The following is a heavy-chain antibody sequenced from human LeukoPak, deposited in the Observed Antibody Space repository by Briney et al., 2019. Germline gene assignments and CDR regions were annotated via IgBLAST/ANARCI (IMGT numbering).Heavy chain of an antibody. J-gene: IGHJ4*02. V-gene: IGHV5-51*01. Sequence: GESLKISCKGPGYSFTSYWIGWVRQMPGKGLEWMGIIYPGDSDTRYSPSFQGQVTISADKSISTAYLQWSSLKASDTAMYYCARVYYYDSSGYWYFDYWGQGTLVTVSS. CDR3: ARVYYYDSSGYWYFDY. D-gene: IGHD3-22*01. CDR1: GYSFTSYW. CDR2: IYPGDSDT.